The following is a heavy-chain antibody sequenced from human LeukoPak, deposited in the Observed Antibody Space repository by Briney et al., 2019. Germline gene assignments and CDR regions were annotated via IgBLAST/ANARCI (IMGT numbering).Heavy chain of an antibody. V-gene: IGHV4-30-4*01. Sequence: PSETLSLTCTVSGGSISSGDYYWSWIRQPPGKGLEWIGYIYYSGSTYYNPSLKSRVTISVDTSKNQFSLKLSSVTAADAAVYYCAGSGSYGPGDAFDIWGQGTMVTVSS. CDR1: GGSISSGDYY. CDR2: IYYSGST. J-gene: IGHJ3*02. D-gene: IGHD1-26*01. CDR3: AGSGSYGPGDAFDI.